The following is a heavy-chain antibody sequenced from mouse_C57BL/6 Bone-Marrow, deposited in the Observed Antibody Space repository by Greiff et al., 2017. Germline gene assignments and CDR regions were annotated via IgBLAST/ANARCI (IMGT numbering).Heavy chain of an antibody. Sequence: QVQLQQPGAELVKPGASVKMSCKASGYTFTSYWITWVKQRPGQGLEWIGDIYPGSGSTNYNEKFKSKATLTLDTSSSTAYMQRSSLTSEDSAVYYCARPYYSNYWYFDVWGTGTTVTVSS. CDR2: IYPGSGST. D-gene: IGHD2-5*01. CDR3: ARPYYSNYWYFDV. V-gene: IGHV1-55*01. J-gene: IGHJ1*03. CDR1: GYTFTSYW.